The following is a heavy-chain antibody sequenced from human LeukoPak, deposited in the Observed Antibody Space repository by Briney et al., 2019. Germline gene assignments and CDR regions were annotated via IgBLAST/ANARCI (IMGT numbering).Heavy chain of an antibody. CDR1: GFTFSSYA. Sequence: PGGSLRLSCAASGFTFSSYAMHWVRQAPGEGLEWVAVISYDGSNKYYADSVKGRFTISRDNSKNTLYLQMNSLRAEDTAVYYCARDVGGYLQHGVVDYWGQGILVTVSS. D-gene: IGHD5-12*01. CDR3: ARDVGGYLQHGVVDY. CDR2: ISYDGSNK. J-gene: IGHJ4*02. V-gene: IGHV3-30*01.